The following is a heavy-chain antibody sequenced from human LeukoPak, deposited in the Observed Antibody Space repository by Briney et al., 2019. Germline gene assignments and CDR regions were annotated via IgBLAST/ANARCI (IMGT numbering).Heavy chain of an antibody. J-gene: IGHJ4*02. V-gene: IGHV3-64D*09. Sequence: GRSLRLSCSTSGFTFRSYAIHWVRQAPGKGLEYISSIGTNGISTYYADSVRGRLTISRDNSRNTLYLQMSNLRPDDTAVYYCVKGQEVVYTPTFDYWGQGTLVTVSS. D-gene: IGHD2-8*02. CDR2: IGTNGIST. CDR1: GFTFRSYA. CDR3: VKGQEVVYTPTFDY.